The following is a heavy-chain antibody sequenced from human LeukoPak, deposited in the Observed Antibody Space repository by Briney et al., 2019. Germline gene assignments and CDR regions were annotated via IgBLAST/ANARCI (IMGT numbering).Heavy chain of an antibody. CDR2: ISWNSGSI. CDR1: GFTFDDYA. CDR3: AKGGQWWYYYGMDV. D-gene: IGHD2-15*01. Sequence: GRSLRLSCAASGFTFDDYAMHWVRQAPGKGLEWVSGISWNSGSIGYADSVKGRFTVSRDNAKNSLYLQMNSLRAEDTALYYCAKGGQWWYYYGMDVWGQGTTVTVSS. J-gene: IGHJ6*02. V-gene: IGHV3-9*01.